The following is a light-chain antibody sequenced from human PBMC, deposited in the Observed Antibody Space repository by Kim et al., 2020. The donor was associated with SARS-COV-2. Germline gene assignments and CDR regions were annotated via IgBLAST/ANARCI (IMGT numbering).Light chain of an antibody. CDR1: QSISSY. CDR3: QQRSNWPLT. CDR2: DTS. Sequence: EIVLTQSPATLSLSLGERATLSCRASQSISSYLAWYQQKPGQAPRLLIYDTSNRATGIPARFSGSGSGTDFTLTISSLESEDFAVYYCQQRSNWPLTFGGGTKLEI. J-gene: IGKJ4*01. V-gene: IGKV3-11*01.